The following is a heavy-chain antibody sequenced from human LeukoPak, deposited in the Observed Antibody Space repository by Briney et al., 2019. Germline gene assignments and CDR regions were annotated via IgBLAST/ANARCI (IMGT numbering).Heavy chain of an antibody. J-gene: IGHJ4*02. CDR1: GGXXSXXX. D-gene: IGHD5-12*01. CDR3: ARXVKNGYDTPGFDY. CDR2: IXTXGST. Sequence: SGTLSLTCTVSGGXXSXXXXXXVXXXAGXXXXXIXXIXTXGSTNYNPSLKSRVPMSVDTSKNQFSLKLSSVTAADTAVYYCARXVKNGYDTPGFDYWGQGTLVTVSS. V-gene: IGHV4-4*07.